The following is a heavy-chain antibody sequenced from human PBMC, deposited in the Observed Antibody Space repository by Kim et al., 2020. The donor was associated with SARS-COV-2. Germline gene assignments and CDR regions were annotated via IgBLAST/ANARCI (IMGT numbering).Heavy chain of an antibody. Sequence: ASVKVSCKVSGYTLTELSMHWVRQAPGKGLEWMGGFDPEDGETIYAQKFQGRVTMTEDTSTDTAYMELSSLRSEDTAVYYCATYRITIFGVVSKIFDYWGQGTLVTVSS. CDR3: ATYRITIFGVVSKIFDY. CDR1: GYTLTELS. CDR2: FDPEDGET. V-gene: IGHV1-24*01. D-gene: IGHD3-3*01. J-gene: IGHJ4*02.